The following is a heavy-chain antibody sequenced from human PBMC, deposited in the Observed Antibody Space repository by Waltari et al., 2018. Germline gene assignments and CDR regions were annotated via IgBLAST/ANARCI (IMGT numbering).Heavy chain of an antibody. J-gene: IGHJ4*02. Sequence: QVQLQESGPGLVKPSETLSLTCTVSGGSISSHYWRWIRQPPGKGLEWIGYIYYSGSTNYNPSLKSRVTISVDTSKNQFSLKLSSVTAADTAVYYCARNRDGYNDYWGQGTLVTVSS. CDR1: GGSISSHY. CDR3: ARNRDGYNDY. D-gene: IGHD5-12*01. CDR2: IYYSGST. V-gene: IGHV4-59*11.